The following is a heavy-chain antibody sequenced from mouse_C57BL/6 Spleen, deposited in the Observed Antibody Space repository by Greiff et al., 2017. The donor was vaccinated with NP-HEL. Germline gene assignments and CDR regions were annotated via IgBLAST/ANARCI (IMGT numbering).Heavy chain of an antibody. V-gene: IGHV7-3*01. J-gene: IGHJ3*01. CDR2: IRNKANGYTT. CDR1: GFTFTDYY. Sequence: EVKLVESGGGLVQPGGSLSLSCAASGFTFTDYYMSWVRQPPGKALEWLGFIRNKANGYTTEYSASVKGRFTISRDNSQSILYLQMNALRAEDSATYYCARCGGSTPWFAYWGQGTLVTVSA. CDR3: ARCGGSTPWFAY. D-gene: IGHD1-1*01.